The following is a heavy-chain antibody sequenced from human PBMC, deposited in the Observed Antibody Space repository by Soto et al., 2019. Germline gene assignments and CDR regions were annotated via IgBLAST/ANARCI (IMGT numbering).Heavy chain of an antibody. CDR2: INSDGSST. CDR1: GFTFSSYW. CDR3: ARADPVTTSYYDYIWGSYREGTDYYYYMDV. J-gene: IGHJ6*03. D-gene: IGHD3-16*02. V-gene: IGHV3-74*01. Sequence: EVQLVESGGGLVQPGGSLRLSCAASGFTFSSYWMHWVRQAPGKGLVWVSRINSDGSSTSYADSVKGRFTISRDNAKNTLYLQMNSLRAEDTAVYYCARADPVTTSYYDYIWGSYREGTDYYYYMDVWGKGTTVTVSS.